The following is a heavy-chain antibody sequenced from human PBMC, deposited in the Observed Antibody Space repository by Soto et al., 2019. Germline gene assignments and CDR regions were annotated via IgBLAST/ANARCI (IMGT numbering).Heavy chain of an antibody. V-gene: IGHV4-39*01. D-gene: IGHD2-8*01. CDR3: ARGIVLMVYAMGWFDP. CDR2: IYYSGST. J-gene: IGHJ5*02. Sequence: SETLSLTCTVSGGSISSSSYYWGWIRQPPGKGLEWIGSIYYSGSTYYNPSLKSRVTISVDTSKNQFSLKLSSVTAADTAVYYCARGIVLMVYAMGWFDPWGQGTLVTVSS. CDR1: GGSISSSSYY.